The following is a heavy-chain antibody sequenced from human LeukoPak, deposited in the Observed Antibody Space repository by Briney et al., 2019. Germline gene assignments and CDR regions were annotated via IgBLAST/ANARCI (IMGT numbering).Heavy chain of an antibody. CDR1: GYSFTSYW. CDR3: ASRSGYCSSTSCFYAFDI. J-gene: IGHJ3*02. Sequence: GESLKIPCKGSGYSFTSYWIGWVRQMPGKGLEWMGIIYPGDSDTRYSPSFQGQVTISADKSISTAYLQWSSLKASDTAMYYCASRSGYCSSTSCFYAFDIWGQGTMVTASS. V-gene: IGHV5-51*01. CDR2: IYPGDSDT. D-gene: IGHD2-2*03.